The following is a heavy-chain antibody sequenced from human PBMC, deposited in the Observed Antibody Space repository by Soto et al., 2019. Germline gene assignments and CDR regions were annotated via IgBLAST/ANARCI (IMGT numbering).Heavy chain of an antibody. J-gene: IGHJ6*02. CDR3: ARVNYGNYYYYYGMDV. D-gene: IGHD4-17*01. CDR2: IYYSGST. V-gene: IGHV4-59*01. Sequence: SETLSLTCAVTGGSISNYYWSWIRQPPGRGLEWIGYIYYSGSTNYNPSLKSRVTVSVDTSKNQFSLKLNSVTAADTAVYYCARVNYGNYYYYYGMDVWGQGTTVT. CDR1: GGSISNYY.